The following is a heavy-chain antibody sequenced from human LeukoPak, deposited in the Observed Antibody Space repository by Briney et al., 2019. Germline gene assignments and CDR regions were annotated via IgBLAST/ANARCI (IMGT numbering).Heavy chain of an antibody. CDR1: GGTFSSYA. V-gene: IGHV1-69*13. Sequence: SVKVSCKASGGTFSSYAISWVRQAPGQGLEWMGGIIPIFGTANYAQKFQGRVTITADESTSTAYMELSSLRSEDTAVYYCARGKQWLVRGYYYYYMDVWGKGTTVTISS. J-gene: IGHJ6*03. CDR3: ARGKQWLVRGYYYYYMDV. D-gene: IGHD6-19*01. CDR2: IIPIFGTA.